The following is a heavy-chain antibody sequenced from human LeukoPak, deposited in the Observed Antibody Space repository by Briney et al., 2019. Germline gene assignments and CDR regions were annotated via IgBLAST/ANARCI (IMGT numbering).Heavy chain of an antibody. D-gene: IGHD2-2*01. CDR3: AKLPYCSSTSCFSMDV. CDR1: GFTFSSYG. CDR2: ISYDGSNK. V-gene: IGHV3-30*18. Sequence: GRSLRLSCAASGFTFSSYGMHWVRQAPGKGLEWVAVISYDGSNKYYADSVKGRFTISRDNSKNTLYLQMNSLRAEDTAVYYCAKLPYCSSTSCFSMDVWGKGTTVTVSS. J-gene: IGHJ6*04.